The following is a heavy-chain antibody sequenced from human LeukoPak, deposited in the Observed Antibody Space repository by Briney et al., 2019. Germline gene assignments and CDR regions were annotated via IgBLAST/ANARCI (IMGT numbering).Heavy chain of an antibody. CDR1: GFTFSTYS. J-gene: IGHJ4*02. CDR2: ISSSTTYI. Sequence: GGSLRLSCAASGFTFSTYSMNWVRQAPGKGLEWVSSISSSTTYIYYADSVKGRFTISRDNSKNTLYLQMNSLRVEDTAVYYCAKDLRWFGELLGYYFDYWGQGTLVTVSS. CDR3: AKDLRWFGELLGYYFDY. D-gene: IGHD3-10*01. V-gene: IGHV3-21*01.